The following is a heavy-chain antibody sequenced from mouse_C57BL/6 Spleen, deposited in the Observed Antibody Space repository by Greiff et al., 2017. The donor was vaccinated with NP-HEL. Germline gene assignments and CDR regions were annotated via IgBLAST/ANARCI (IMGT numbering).Heavy chain of an antibody. CDR1: GYSITSGYY. CDR2: ISYDGSN. J-gene: IGHJ1*03. CDR3: ARAGTTVVATPYWYFDV. D-gene: IGHD1-1*01. Sequence: DVQLQESGPGLVKPSQSLSLTCSVTGYSITSGYYWNWIRQFPGNKLEWMGYISYDGSNNYNPSLKNRISITRDTSKNQFFLKLNSVTTEDTATYYCARAGTTVVATPYWYFDVWGTGTTVTVSS. V-gene: IGHV3-6*01.